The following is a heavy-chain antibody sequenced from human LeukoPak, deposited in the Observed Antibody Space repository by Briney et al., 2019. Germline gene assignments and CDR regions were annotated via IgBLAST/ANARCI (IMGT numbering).Heavy chain of an antibody. J-gene: IGHJ4*02. V-gene: IGHV3-30-3*01. CDR2: ISYDGSNK. Sequence: PGGSLRLSCAASGFTFSSYAMHWVRQAPGKGLEWVAVISYDGSNKYYADSVKGRFTISRDNSKNTLYLQMNSLRAEDTAVYYCARANSGSHFWSGYYTGPDYWGQGTLVTVSS. CDR1: GFTFSSYA. D-gene: IGHD3-3*02. CDR3: ARANSGSHFWSGYYTGPDY.